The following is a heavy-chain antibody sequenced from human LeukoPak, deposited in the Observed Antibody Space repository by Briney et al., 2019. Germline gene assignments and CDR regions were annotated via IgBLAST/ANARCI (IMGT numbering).Heavy chain of an antibody. V-gene: IGHV4-30-2*01. CDR3: ARALYCSGGSCYPAQYNWFDP. D-gene: IGHD2-15*01. CDR2: IYHSGST. J-gene: IGHJ5*02. Sequence: KPSETLSLTCAVSGASISSGVFSWGWIRQPPGKGLEWIRCIYHSGSTYYNPSLKSRVTISVDTSKNQVSLKLSSVTAAETAVYYCARALYCSGGSCYPAQYNWFDPWGQGTLVTVSS. CDR1: GASISSGVFS.